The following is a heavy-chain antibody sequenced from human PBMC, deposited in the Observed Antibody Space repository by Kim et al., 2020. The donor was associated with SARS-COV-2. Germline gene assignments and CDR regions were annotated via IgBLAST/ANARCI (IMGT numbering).Heavy chain of an antibody. D-gene: IGHD3-22*01. V-gene: IGHV5-51*01. CDR3: ARVGAGYYSP. CDR2: DT. J-gene: IGHJ5*02. Sequence: DTRYSPSFQGQVTISADKSISTAYLQWSSLKASDTAMYYCARVGAGYYSPWGQGTLVTVSS.